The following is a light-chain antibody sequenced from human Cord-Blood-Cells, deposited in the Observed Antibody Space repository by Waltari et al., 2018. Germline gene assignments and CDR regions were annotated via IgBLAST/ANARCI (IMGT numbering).Light chain of an antibody. Sequence: QSVLTQPPSVSGAPGQRVTISCTGSSSNIGAGYDVHWYQQLPGTATKLLIYGNSNRPSAVPDRSSGSKSGTSASLAITGLQAEDEADYYCQSYDSSLSGSVFGGGTKLTVL. CDR2: GNS. CDR3: QSYDSSLSGSV. V-gene: IGLV1-40*01. J-gene: IGLJ3*02. CDR1: SSNIGAGYD.